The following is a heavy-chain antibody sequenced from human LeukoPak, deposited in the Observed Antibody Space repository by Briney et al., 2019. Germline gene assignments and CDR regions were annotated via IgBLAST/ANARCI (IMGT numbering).Heavy chain of an antibody. D-gene: IGHD6-13*01. V-gene: IGHV4-59*01. CDR3: AREVRRSSSWSLGYYYYYMDV. CDR2: IYYSGST. J-gene: IGHJ6*03. CDR1: GGSISSYY. Sequence: SETQSLTCTVSGGSISSYYWSWIRQPPGKGLEWIGYIYYSGSTNYNPSLKSRVTISVDTSKNQFSLKLSSVTAVDTAVYYCAREVRRSSSWSLGYYYYYMDVWGKGTTVTVSS.